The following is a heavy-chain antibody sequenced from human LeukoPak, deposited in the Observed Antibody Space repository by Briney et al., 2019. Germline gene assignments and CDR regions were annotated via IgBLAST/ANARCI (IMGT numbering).Heavy chain of an antibody. CDR2: IYYSGTT. CDR3: ARHEAQDFDY. CDR1: GGSISSSNYY. Sequence: SETLFLTCTVSGGSISSSNYYWGWNRQPPGKGLEWIGSIYYSGTTYYSSSLKSRVILSVDTSKNQFSLKLSSVTATDTAVYYCARHEAQDFDYWGQGTLVTVSS. J-gene: IGHJ4*02. V-gene: IGHV4-39*01.